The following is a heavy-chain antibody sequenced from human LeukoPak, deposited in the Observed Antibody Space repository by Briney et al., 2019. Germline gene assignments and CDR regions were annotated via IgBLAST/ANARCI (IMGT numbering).Heavy chain of an antibody. CDR3: ARTDDCTIITHCQIDC. CDR2: INPSGGST. D-gene: IGHD3-10*01. J-gene: IGHJ4*02. V-gene: IGHV1-46*01. CDR1: GYIFTTDY. Sequence: GASVKVSCKASGYIFTTDYMRWVRQAPGQGLEWMGIINPSGGSTTYAQRFQGRVTMTRDTSTSIVYMDLSSLRSGDTAVYYCARTDDCTIITHCQIDCWGQGTPVTVSS.